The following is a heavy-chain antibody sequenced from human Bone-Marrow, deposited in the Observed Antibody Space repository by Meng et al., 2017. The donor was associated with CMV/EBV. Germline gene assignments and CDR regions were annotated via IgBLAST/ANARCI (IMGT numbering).Heavy chain of an antibody. CDR1: GYTFTDCY. D-gene: IGHD6-19*01. CDR2: MNPNSGNT. V-gene: IGHV1-8*02. J-gene: IGHJ5*02. CDR3: ARGTAVAGTIDNWFDP. Sequence: ASVKVSCKASGYTFTDCYIYWVRQAPGQGLEWMGWMNPNSGNTGYAQKFQGRVTMTRNTSISTAYMELSSLRSEDTAVYYCARGTAVAGTIDNWFDPWGQGTLVTVSS.